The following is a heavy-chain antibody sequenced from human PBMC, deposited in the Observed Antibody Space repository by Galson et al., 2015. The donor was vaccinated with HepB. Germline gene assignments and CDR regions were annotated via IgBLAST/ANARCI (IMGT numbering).Heavy chain of an antibody. CDR3: TSAGARGGAYGYSYGTDY. J-gene: IGHJ4*02. D-gene: IGHD5-18*01. Sequence: SLRLSCAASGFTFGDYAMSWFRQAPGKGLEWVGFIRSKAYGGTTEYAASVKGRFTISRDDSKSIAYLQMNSLKTEDTAVYYCTSAGARGGAYGYSYGTDYWGQGTLVTVSS. CDR2: IRSKAYGGTT. CDR1: GFTFGDYA. V-gene: IGHV3-49*03.